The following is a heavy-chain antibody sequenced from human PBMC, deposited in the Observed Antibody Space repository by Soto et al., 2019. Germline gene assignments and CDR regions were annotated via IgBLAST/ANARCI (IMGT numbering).Heavy chain of an antibody. J-gene: IGHJ5*02. CDR2: IYHSGST. V-gene: IGHV4-38-2*02. D-gene: IGHD3-10*01. Sequence: SEALSLTCAVSGYSISSGYYWGWIRQPPGKGLEWIGSIYHSGSTYYNPSLKSRVTISVDTSKNQFSLKLSSVTAADTAVYYCAREFGEFIPNWFDPWGQGTLVTVS. CDR3: AREFGEFIPNWFDP. CDR1: GYSISSGYY.